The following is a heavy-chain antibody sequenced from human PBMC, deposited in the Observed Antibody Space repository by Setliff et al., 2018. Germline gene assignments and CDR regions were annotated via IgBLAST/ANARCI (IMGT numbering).Heavy chain of an antibody. CDR2: IDRDDDK. J-gene: IGHJ4*02. CDR3: ARISASSSHFDY. V-gene: IGHV2-70*04. D-gene: IGHD6-13*01. Sequence: VSGPTLVNPTQTLTLTCTFSGFSLNTSGMRVSWIRQPPGKALEWLARIDRDDDKFYSTSLKTRLTISKDTSKKQVVLTMTNMDPVDTATYYCARISASSSHFDYWGPGTLVTVSS. CDR1: GFSLNTSGMR.